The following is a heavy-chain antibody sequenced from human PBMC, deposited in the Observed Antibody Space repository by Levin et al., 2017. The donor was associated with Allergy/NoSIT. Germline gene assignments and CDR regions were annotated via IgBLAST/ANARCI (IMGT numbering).Heavy chain of an antibody. Sequence: SVKVSCKASGGTFSSYAISWVRQAPGQGLEWMGRIIPILGIANYAQKFQGRVTITADKSTSTAYMELSSLRSEDTAVYYCARDRPAYYDSSGEVWGQGTLVTVSS. CDR2: IIPILGIA. D-gene: IGHD3-22*01. CDR1: GGTFSSYA. CDR3: ARDRPAYYDSSGEV. J-gene: IGHJ4*02. V-gene: IGHV1-69*04.